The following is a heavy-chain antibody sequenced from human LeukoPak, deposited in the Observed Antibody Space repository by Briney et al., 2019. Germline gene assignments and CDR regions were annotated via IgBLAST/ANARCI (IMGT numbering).Heavy chain of an antibody. CDR1: GYTFTSYD. D-gene: IGHD3-22*01. CDR2: MNPNSGNT. Sequence: ASVKVSCKASGYTFTSYDINWVRQATGQGLEWMGWMNPNSGNTGYAQKFQGRVTMIRNTSISTAYMELSSLRSEDTAVYYCARGVITMIVVVKYYYYMDVWGKGTTVTVSS. V-gene: IGHV1-8*01. CDR3: ARGVITMIVVVKYYYYMDV. J-gene: IGHJ6*03.